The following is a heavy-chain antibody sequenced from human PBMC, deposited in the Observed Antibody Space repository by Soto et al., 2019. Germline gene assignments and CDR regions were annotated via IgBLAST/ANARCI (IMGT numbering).Heavy chain of an antibody. V-gene: IGHV4-59*01. J-gene: IGHJ6*02. CDR3: ARVVTGYDGMDV. CDR1: GGSFSGFF. Sequence: SETLSLTCAVSGGSFSGFFWGWIRQPPGKGLEWIGYIYYSGSTNYNPSLKSRVTISVDTSKNQFSLKLNSVTAADTAVYYCARVVTGYDGMDVWGQGTTVTVSS. CDR2: IYYSGST. D-gene: IGHD3-9*01.